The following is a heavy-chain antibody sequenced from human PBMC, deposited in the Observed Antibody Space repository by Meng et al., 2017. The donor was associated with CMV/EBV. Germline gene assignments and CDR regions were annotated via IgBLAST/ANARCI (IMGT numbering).Heavy chain of an antibody. CDR3: ARVERVVPAAMDVFDY. D-gene: IGHD2-2*01. CDR2: FDPEDGET. Sequence: ASVKVSCKVSGYTLTELSMHWVRQAPGKGLEWMGGFDPEDGETIYAQKFQGRVTMTEDTSTDTAYMELSSLRSEDTAVYYCARVERVVPAAMDVFDYWGQGTLVTVSS. J-gene: IGHJ4*02. V-gene: IGHV1-24*01. CDR1: GYTLTELS.